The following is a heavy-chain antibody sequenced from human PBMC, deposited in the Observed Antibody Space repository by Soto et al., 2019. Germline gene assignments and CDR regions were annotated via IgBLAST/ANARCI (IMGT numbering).Heavy chain of an antibody. J-gene: IGHJ6*02. D-gene: IGHD3-22*01. Sequence: ASVKVSCKASGYTFTGYYMHWVRQAPGQGLEWMGWINPNSGGTNYAQKFQGRVTMTRDTSISTAYMELSRLRSDDTAVYYCASDYYDSSGYYHYYYGMDVWGQGXTVTVYS. CDR2: INPNSGGT. V-gene: IGHV1-2*02. CDR3: ASDYYDSSGYYHYYYGMDV. CDR1: GYTFTGYY.